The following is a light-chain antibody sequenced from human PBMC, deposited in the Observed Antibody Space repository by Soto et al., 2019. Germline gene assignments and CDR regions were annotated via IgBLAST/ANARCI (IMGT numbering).Light chain of an antibody. CDR1: QDISVY. CDR3: QKLNTAPLT. J-gene: IGKJ5*01. CDR2: IAS. V-gene: IGKV1-27*01. Sequence: DIQMTQSPSSLSASVGDRVTITCRASQDISVYLAWYQQKPGKVPKLLIYIASTLQSGVPSRFSGSGSGTDFTLTISSMQPEDVATYYCQKLNTAPLTFGKGTRLEIK.